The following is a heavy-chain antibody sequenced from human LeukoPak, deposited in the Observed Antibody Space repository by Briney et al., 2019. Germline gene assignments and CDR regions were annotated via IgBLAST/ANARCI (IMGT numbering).Heavy chain of an antibody. CDR3: ARVKTDTAHYYYYYYMDV. D-gene: IGHD5-18*01. J-gene: IGHJ6*03. V-gene: IGHV1-69*05. Sequence: SVTVSCKASVGTFSSYAISWVRKAPGQGLEWMGGITPIFGTANYGQKFQGRVTITTDESTSTAYMELSSLRSEDTAVYYCARVKTDTAHYYYYYYMDVWGKGTRVTVS. CDR1: VGTFSSYA. CDR2: ITPIFGTA.